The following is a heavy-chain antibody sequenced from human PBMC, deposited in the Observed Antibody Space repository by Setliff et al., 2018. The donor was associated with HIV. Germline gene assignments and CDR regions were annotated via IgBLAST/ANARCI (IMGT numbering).Heavy chain of an antibody. J-gene: IGHJ4*02. D-gene: IGHD6-19*01. Sequence: PSETLSLTCTVSGGSISSGSYFWTWIRQPAGKGLEWIGRIYTSGSTNYNPSLKSLVTISVDTSKNQFSLKLSSVTAADTAVYYCARGLRAVASYYFDYWGQGTLVTVSS. CDR1: GGSISSGSYF. CDR2: IYTSGST. CDR3: ARGLRAVASYYFDY. V-gene: IGHV4-61*02.